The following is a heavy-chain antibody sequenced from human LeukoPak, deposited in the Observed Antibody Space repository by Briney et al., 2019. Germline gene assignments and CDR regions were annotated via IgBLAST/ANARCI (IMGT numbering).Heavy chain of an antibody. CDR1: GYTFTGYY. Sequence: GASVKVSCKASGYTFTGYYMHWVRQAPGQGLEWMGWINPNSGGTNYAQKFQGRVTMTRDTSISTAYMELSRLRSDDTAVYYCARGPGRPMVRGVTFDYWGQGTLVTVSS. CDR3: ARGPGRPMVRGVTFDY. V-gene: IGHV1-2*02. CDR2: INPNSGGT. D-gene: IGHD3-10*01. J-gene: IGHJ4*02.